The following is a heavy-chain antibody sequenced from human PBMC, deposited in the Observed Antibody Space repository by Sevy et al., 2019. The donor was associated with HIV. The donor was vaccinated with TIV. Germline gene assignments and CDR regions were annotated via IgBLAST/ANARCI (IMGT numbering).Heavy chain of an antibody. V-gene: IGHV3-21*01. D-gene: IGHD6-25*01. CDR1: GFTFSSYS. CDR3: ARMGGLTDNGMDV. J-gene: IGHJ6*02. CDR2: ISTINNYI. Sequence: GEFLKISCAASGFTFSSYSMNWVRQAPGKGLEWVSSISTINNYIYYADSMKGRFTISSDNAKNSLFLQMNSLGAEDTAVYYCARMGGLTDNGMDVWGQGTTVTVSS.